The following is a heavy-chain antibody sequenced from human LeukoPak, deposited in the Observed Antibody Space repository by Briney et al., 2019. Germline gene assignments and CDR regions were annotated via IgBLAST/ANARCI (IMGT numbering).Heavy chain of an antibody. D-gene: IGHD4-17*01. V-gene: IGHV3-30*02. CDR3: AKPDYGDYLYSFDY. Sequence: PGGSLRLSCAASGFTFSSYGMHWVRQAPGKGLEWVAFIRYDGSNKYYADSVKGRFTISRDNSKSTLYLQMNSLRADDTAVYYCAKPDYGDYLYSFDYWGQGTLVTVSS. CDR2: IRYDGSNK. J-gene: IGHJ4*02. CDR1: GFTFSSYG.